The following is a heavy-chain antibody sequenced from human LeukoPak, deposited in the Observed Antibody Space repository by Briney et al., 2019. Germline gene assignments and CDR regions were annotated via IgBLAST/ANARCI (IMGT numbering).Heavy chain of an antibody. Sequence: LGESLKISCKGSGYGFTNYWISWVRQMPGKGLEWMGKIDPSDSYANYSPSFQGHVTITADKSITTAYLQWGSLKASDTAMYYCARDYYDSSGSDAFDIWGQGTMVTVYS. CDR3: ARDYYDSSGSDAFDI. CDR1: GYGFTNYW. V-gene: IGHV5-10-1*01. J-gene: IGHJ3*02. CDR2: IDPSDSYA. D-gene: IGHD3-22*01.